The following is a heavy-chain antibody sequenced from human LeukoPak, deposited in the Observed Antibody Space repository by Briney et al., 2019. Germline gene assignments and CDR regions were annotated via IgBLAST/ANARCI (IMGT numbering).Heavy chain of an antibody. D-gene: IGHD2-15*01. CDR2: IWYDGSNK. CDR3: ARDHVVSRSHTEVFYY. Sequence: GGSLRLSCAASGFTFNDYGMHWVRQAPGKGLEWVAVIWYDGSNKYYADSVKGRFTISRDNSKNTLYLQMNSLRAEDTAVYYCARDHVVSRSHTEVFYYWGRGTLVTVSS. J-gene: IGHJ2*01. CDR1: GFTFNDYG. V-gene: IGHV3-33*01.